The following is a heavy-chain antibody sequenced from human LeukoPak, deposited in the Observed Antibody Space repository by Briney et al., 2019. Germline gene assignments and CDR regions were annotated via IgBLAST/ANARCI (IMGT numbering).Heavy chain of an antibody. CDR1: GFTSSSYW. V-gene: IGHV3-7*01. D-gene: IGHD2-2*01. J-gene: IGHJ4*02. CDR2: IKQDGSEK. Sequence: GGSLRLSCAASGFTSSSYWMSWVRQAPGKGLEWVANIKQDGSEKYYVDSVKGRFTISRDNAKNSLYLQMNSLRAEDTAVYYCARRSAKGIVVVPAALDYWGQGTLVTVSS. CDR3: ARRSAKGIVVVPAALDY.